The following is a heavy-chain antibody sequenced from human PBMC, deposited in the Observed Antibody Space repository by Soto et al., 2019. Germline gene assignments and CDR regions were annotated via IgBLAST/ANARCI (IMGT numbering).Heavy chain of an antibody. V-gene: IGHV3-15*01. D-gene: IGHD3-16*02. CDR1: GFTFSNAW. J-gene: IGHJ4*02. CDR2: IKSKTDGGTT. CDR3: TTHDPMITFGGVIVVFDY. Sequence: VQLVESGGGLVKPGGSLRLSCAASGFTFSNAWMSWVRQAPGKGLEWVGRIKSKTDGGTTDYAAPVKGRFTISRDDSKNTLYLQMNSLKTEDTAVYYCTTHDPMITFGGVIVVFDYWGQGTLVTVSS.